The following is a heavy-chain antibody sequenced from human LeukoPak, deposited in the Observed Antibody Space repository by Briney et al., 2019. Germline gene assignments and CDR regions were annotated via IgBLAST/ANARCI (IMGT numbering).Heavy chain of an antibody. V-gene: IGHV3-23*01. CDR1: GFTFSSYE. Sequence: PGGSLRLSCAASGFTFSSYEMNWVRQAPGKRLDRVSAISGSGGGTYYADSVKGRFTISRDNSKNTLYLQMNSLRAEDTAVYYCAKCDGSSVWCHFDYWGQGTLVTVSS. CDR3: AKCDGSSVWCHFDY. J-gene: IGHJ4*02. CDR2: ISGSGGGT. D-gene: IGHD6-19*01.